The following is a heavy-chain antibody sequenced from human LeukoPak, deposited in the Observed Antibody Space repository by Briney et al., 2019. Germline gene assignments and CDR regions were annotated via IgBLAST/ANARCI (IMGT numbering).Heavy chain of an antibody. CDR3: ANTGSYSLY. Sequence: GGSLRLSCAASGFTFSSYGMGWVRQAPGKGLEWVSSITSSGTTNYADSVKDRFIISRDNSKDTLFLQMNSLRVKDTAVYYCANTGSYSLYWGQGTLVTVSS. CDR2: ITSSGTT. CDR1: GFTFSSYG. V-gene: IGHV3-23*01. J-gene: IGHJ4*02. D-gene: IGHD1-1*01.